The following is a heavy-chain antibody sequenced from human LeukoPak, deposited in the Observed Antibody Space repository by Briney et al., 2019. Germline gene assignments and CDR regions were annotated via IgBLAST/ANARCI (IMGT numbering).Heavy chain of an antibody. V-gene: IGHV3-23*01. Sequence: PGGSLRLSCAASGFTFSSYAMSWVRQAPGKGLEWVSAISGSGGSTYYADSVKGRITISRDNSKNTLYLQMNSLRAEDTAVYYCAKRTDIVATTPYFDYWGQGTLVTVSS. D-gene: IGHD5-12*01. J-gene: IGHJ4*02. CDR3: AKRTDIVATTPYFDY. CDR1: GFTFSSYA. CDR2: ISGSGGST.